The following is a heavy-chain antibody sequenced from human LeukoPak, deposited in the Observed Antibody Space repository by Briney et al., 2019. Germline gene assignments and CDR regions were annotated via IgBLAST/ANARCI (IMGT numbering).Heavy chain of an antibody. CDR3: ASSGYDFYNFDY. CDR2: IYYSGST. Sequence: SETLSLTCTVSGYSISSGYYWGWIRQPPGKGLEWIGSIYYSGSTYYNPSLKSRVTISVDTSKNQFSLKLSSVTAADTAVYYCASSGYDFYNFDYWGQGTLVTVSS. V-gene: IGHV4-38-2*02. J-gene: IGHJ4*02. D-gene: IGHD5-12*01. CDR1: GYSISSGYY.